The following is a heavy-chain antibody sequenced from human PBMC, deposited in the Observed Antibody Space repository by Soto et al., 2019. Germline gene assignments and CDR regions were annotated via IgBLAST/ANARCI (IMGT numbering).Heavy chain of an antibody. V-gene: IGHV3-74*01. CDR2: IYNDGTYS. D-gene: IGHD3-10*01. CDR1: GFIFKMYW. Sequence: GGSLRLSCAASGFIFKMYWMHWVRQSPGKGLVWISRIYNDGTYSDYADSVRGRFTISRDNVNDTLYLQMNNLRAEDSGLYYCTRGPRPISTGTGAYWGQGTQVTVPQ. CDR3: TRGPRPISTGTGAY. J-gene: IGHJ4*02.